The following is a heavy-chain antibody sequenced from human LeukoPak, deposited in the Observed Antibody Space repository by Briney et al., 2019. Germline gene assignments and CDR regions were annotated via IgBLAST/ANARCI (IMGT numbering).Heavy chain of an antibody. CDR3: ARNNYHVLHGRWFDP. Sequence: RTSETLSLTCAVYGGSFSGYYWSWLRQPPGKGLESIGYIYHTGNTDYNPSLESRVTISVDTSKNQFSLKLSSVTAADTAVYYCARNNYHVLHGRWFDPWGQGTLVTVSS. V-gene: IGHV4-59*01. D-gene: IGHD3-9*01. CDR1: GGSFSGYY. CDR2: IYHTGNT. J-gene: IGHJ5*02.